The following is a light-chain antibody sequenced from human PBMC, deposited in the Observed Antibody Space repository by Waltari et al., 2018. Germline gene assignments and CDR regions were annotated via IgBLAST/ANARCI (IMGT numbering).Light chain of an antibody. Sequence: DIVMTQTPLSLPVTPGAPASISCRSSQSLLDSDDGNTYLDWYLQKPGQSPQLLIYTLSYRASGVPDRFSGSGSGTDFTLTISSLQSEDFAVYYCQQYNNWRVTFGGGTKVEIK. CDR2: TLS. CDR3: QQYNNWRVT. V-gene: IGKV2-40*01. CDR1: QSLLDSDDGNTY. J-gene: IGKJ4*01.